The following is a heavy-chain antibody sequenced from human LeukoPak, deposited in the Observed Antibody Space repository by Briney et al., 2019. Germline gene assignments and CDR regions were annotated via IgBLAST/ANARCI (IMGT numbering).Heavy chain of an antibody. J-gene: IGHJ4*02. Sequence: GGSLRLSCAASGFTFRTYNMNWVRQAPGQGLEWVSSISSSSSYIYYADSVKGRFTISRDNSKNSLYLQMNSLRAEDTAVYYCVREGYFVFDFWGQGALVTVSS. D-gene: IGHD2-21*01. CDR3: VREGYFVFDF. V-gene: IGHV3-21*01. CDR2: ISSSSSYI. CDR1: GFTFRTYN.